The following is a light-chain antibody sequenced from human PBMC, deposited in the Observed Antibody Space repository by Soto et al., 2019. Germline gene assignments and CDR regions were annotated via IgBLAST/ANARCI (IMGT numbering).Light chain of an antibody. CDR3: CAYVGARSYG. V-gene: IGLV2-23*01. Sequence: QSALTQPASVSGSPGQSITISCTGTNNLVSWYQQHPGKAPKVVVYEGTKRPSGVSNRFSGSNSGGTASLTISGLQAKDEASYFCCAYVGARSYGFGPGTKVTVL. CDR1: NNL. J-gene: IGLJ1*01. CDR2: EGT.